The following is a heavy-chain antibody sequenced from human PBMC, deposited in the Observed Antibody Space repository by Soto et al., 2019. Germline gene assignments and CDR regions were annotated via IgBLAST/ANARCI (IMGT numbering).Heavy chain of an antibody. CDR1: GGSISSSSYY. D-gene: IGHD1-26*01. Sequence: SETLSLTCTVSGGSISSSSYYWGWIRQPPGKGLEWIGSIYYSGSTYYNPSLKSRVTISVDTSKNQFSLKLSSVTAADTAVYYCARHQELGFDYWGQGTLVTVSS. CDR3: ARHQELGFDY. V-gene: IGHV4-39*01. J-gene: IGHJ4*02. CDR2: IYYSGST.